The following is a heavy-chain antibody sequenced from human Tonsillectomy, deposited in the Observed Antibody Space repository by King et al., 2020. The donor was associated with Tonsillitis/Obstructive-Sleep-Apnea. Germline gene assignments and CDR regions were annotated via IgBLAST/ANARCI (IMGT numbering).Heavy chain of an antibody. D-gene: IGHD2-21*01. V-gene: IGHV1-18*01. CDR3: ARDVVGNLFYYSSSGIDV. Sequence: VQLVQSGAEVKKPGASVKVSCKASGYTFTSYGISWVRQAPGQGLEWMGWISAYNGNTNYAQKLQGRVTMTTDTSTSTAYMELRSLRSDDTAVYYCARDVVGNLFYYSSSGIDVWGQGTPVTVSS. J-gene: IGHJ6*02. CDR1: GYTFTSYG. CDR2: ISAYNGNT.